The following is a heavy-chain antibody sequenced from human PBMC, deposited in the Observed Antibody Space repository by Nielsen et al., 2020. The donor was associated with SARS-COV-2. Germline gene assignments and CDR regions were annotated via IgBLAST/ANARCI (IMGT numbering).Heavy chain of an antibody. J-gene: IGHJ6*02. V-gene: IGHV3-23*01. CDR1: GFTFSSYA. D-gene: IGHD2-15*01. Sequence: GGSLRLSCAASGFTFSSYAMSWVRQAPGKGLEWVSAISGSGGSTYYADSVKGRFTISRDNSKNTLYLQMNSLRAEDTAVYYCAKGLKGYCSGGSCPGGHYYYYGMDVWGQGTTVTVSS. CDR3: AKGLKGYCSGGSCPGGHYYYYGMDV. CDR2: ISGSGGST.